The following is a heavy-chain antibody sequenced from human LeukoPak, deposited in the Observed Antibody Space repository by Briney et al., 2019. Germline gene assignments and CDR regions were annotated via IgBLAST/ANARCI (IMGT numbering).Heavy chain of an antibody. CDR2: IYWSGST. J-gene: IGHJ3*02. Sequence: SETLSLTCTVSGGSISSNYWSWIRQPPGKGLEWIGIIYWSGSTNYNPSLKSRVTISLDTSKNQFSLKLSSVTAADTAVYYCARVYDSSGYDAFDIWGQGTMVTVSS. V-gene: IGHV4-59*01. CDR1: GGSISSNY. D-gene: IGHD3-22*01. CDR3: ARVYDSSGYDAFDI.